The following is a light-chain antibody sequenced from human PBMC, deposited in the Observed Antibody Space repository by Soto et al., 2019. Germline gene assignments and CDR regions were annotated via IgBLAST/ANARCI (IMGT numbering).Light chain of an antibody. J-gene: IGKJ4*01. CDR3: QQYNSMLS. CDR2: DAS. CDR1: HDVSRN. V-gene: IGKV1-33*01. Sequence: DIQMTQSPSSLSASVGDRVTIACQSSHDVSRNLNWFQQKPGEAPKLLIYDASNLEREVPSRFSGGGSGTDFTHTISSLQPEDDATYYFQQYNSMLSFGGGTKVE.